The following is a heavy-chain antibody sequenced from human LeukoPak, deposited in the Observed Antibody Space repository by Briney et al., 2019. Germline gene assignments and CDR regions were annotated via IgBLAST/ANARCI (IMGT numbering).Heavy chain of an antibody. CDR3: ESLVFGTSSSSRNWFDP. Sequence: ASVKVSCKASGYTFTGYYMHWVRQAPGQGLEWMGWINPNSGGTNYAQKFQGRVTMTRDTSISTAYMELSRLRSDDTAVYYCESLVFGTSSSSRNWFDPWGQGTLVTVSS. V-gene: IGHV1-2*02. CDR1: GYTFTGYY. D-gene: IGHD6-6*01. CDR2: INPNSGGT. J-gene: IGHJ5*02.